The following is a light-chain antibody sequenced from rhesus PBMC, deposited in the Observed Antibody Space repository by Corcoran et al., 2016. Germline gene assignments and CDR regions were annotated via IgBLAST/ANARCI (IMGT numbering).Light chain of an antibody. Sequence: DIQMTQSPSSLSASVGDRVTVTCRASHGVKKDLSWYQQKPGKAPTLLIYGTSNLPTGVSSRFSGSVSGTDYTLTISSLQPEDVATYYCLQVYTVPWTFGQGTKVEIK. CDR1: HGVKKD. CDR2: GTS. CDR3: LQVYTVPWT. V-gene: IGKV1-94*01. J-gene: IGKJ1*01.